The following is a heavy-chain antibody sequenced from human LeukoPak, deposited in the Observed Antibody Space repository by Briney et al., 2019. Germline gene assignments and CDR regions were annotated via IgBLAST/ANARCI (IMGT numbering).Heavy chain of an antibody. CDR3: AREKLGKPHY. Sequence: GGSLRLSCAASGFTFSSYSMNWVRQAPGKGLEWVSYISSSSSTIYYADSVKGRFTISRDNAKNSLYLQMNSLRAEDTAVYYCAREKLGKPHYWGQGTLVTVSS. J-gene: IGHJ4*02. V-gene: IGHV3-48*01. D-gene: IGHD7-27*01. CDR1: GFTFSSYS. CDR2: ISSSSSTI.